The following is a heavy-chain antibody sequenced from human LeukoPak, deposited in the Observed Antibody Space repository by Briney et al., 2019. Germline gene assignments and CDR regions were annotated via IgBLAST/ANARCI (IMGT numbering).Heavy chain of an antibody. CDR3: GNRIGDHFDN. V-gene: IGHV3-23*01. CDR1: EFTFGSGS. Sequence: GGSLRLSCAASEFTFGSGSMTWVRQAPGKGLEWVSAIRTSDGSTFYADSVKGRFTISRDTSTNTLYLQMNTLTAEDTAVYYCGNRIGDHFDNWGQGTLVTVSS. D-gene: IGHD3-10*01. CDR2: IRTSDGST. J-gene: IGHJ4*02.